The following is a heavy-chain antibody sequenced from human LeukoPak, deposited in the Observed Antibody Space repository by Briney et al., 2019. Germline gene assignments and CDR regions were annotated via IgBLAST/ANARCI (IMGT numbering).Heavy chain of an antibody. V-gene: IGHV4-4*02. J-gene: IGHJ5*02. Sequence: SETLSLTCTVSGGSISTTNWWSWVRQPPGKGLEWIGEIYHSGSTNYNPSLKSRLTISVDKSKNHFSLKLTSVTAADTAVYYCARGVAAAGTVRFDPWGQGTLVTVSS. CDR3: ARGVAAAGTVRFDP. D-gene: IGHD6-13*01. CDR2: IYHSGST. CDR1: GGSISTTNW.